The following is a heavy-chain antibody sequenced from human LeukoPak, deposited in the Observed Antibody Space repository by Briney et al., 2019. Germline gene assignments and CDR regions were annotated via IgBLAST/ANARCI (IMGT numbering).Heavy chain of an antibody. V-gene: IGHV3-23*01. CDR2: IRATAGTT. CDR3: AKGGYTSHYDY. CDR1: GLTFSSYA. Sequence: GGSLRLSCAASGLTFSSYAMTWVRQAPGKGLQWVSTIRATAGTTYYADSVQGRFTISRDNSKNTVFLQMNSLRAEDTAVYYCAKGGYTSHYDYWGQGTLVTVSS. D-gene: IGHD5-12*01. J-gene: IGHJ4*02.